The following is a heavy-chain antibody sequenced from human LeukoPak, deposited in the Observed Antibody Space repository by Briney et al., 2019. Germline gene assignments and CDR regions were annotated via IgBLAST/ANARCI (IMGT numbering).Heavy chain of an antibody. CDR3: ARYGSSWILDQ. J-gene: IGHJ4*02. V-gene: IGHV4-34*01. Sequence: SETLSLTCAVYGGSFSGYYWSWIRQPPGKGLEWIGEINHSGTTNYNPSLKSRVTISVDTSKNQFSLQLNSVTPEDTAVYYCARYGSSWILDQWGQGTLVTVSS. D-gene: IGHD6-13*01. CDR1: GGSFSGYY. CDR2: INHSGTT.